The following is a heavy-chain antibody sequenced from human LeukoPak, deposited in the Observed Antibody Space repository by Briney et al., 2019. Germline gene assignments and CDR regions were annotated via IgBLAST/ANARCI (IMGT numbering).Heavy chain of an antibody. CDR2: ISSSGRTV. CDR3: ARGEDY. Sequence: PGGSLRLSCVASGYTFSSYEMKWVRQAPGKGLEWVSYISSSGRTVYYADSVKGRFTISRDNAKDSLYLQMNSLRDEDTAVYYCARGEDYWGQGTLVTVSS. J-gene: IGHJ4*02. V-gene: IGHV3-48*03. CDR1: GYTFSSYE.